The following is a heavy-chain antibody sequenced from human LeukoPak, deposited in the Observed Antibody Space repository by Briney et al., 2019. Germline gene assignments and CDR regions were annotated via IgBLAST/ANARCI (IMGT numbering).Heavy chain of an antibody. CDR3: AGVGDCSSTSCYVWYFQH. J-gene: IGHJ1*01. CDR1: GFTFSSYA. D-gene: IGHD2-2*01. V-gene: IGHV3-66*01. Sequence: SGGSLRLSCAASGFTFSSYAMHWVRQAPGKGLEWVSLIYSGGSTYYADSVKGRFTISRGNAKNSLYLQMNSLRAEDTAVYYCAGVGDCSSTSCYVWYFQHWGQGTLVTVSS. CDR2: IYSGGST.